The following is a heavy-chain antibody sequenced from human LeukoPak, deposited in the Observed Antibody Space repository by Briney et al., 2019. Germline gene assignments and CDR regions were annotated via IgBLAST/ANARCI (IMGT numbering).Heavy chain of an antibody. Sequence: ASAKVSCKASGYTFTSYGISWVRQAPGQGLERMGWIIAVNGNTNYAQKLQGRDTITTDTSTSTAYMEMRNLRSWNTAVYSSARAKDPGDFWSGHPANYYYYMDVWGKGTTVTVSS. CDR1: GYTFTSYG. CDR2: IIAVNGNT. D-gene: IGHD3-3*01. CDR3: ARAKDPGDFWSGHPANYYYYMDV. J-gene: IGHJ6*03. V-gene: IGHV1-18*01.